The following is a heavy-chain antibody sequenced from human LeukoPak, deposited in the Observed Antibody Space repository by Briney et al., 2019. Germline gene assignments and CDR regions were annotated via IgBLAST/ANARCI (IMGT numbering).Heavy chain of an antibody. CDR3: ARDRDIVVVVAATGYSYAYSMDV. Sequence: GASVKVSCKASGGTFSSYAISWVRQAPGQGLEWMGGFNPIFGTANYAQKFQGRVTSTADESTSTAYMELSSLRSEDTAVYYCARDRDIVVVVAATGYSYAYSMDVWGQGTTVTVS. CDR1: GGTFSSYA. J-gene: IGHJ6*02. D-gene: IGHD2-15*01. V-gene: IGHV1-69*13. CDR2: FNPIFGTA.